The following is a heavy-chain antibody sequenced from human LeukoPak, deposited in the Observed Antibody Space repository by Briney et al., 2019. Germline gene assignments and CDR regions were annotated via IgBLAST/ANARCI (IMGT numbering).Heavy chain of an antibody. J-gene: IGHJ4*02. CDR1: GFTFSSYW. Sequence: GGSLRLSCAASGFTFSSYWMSWVRQAPGKGLEWVSTITTSDGNTYYADSVKGRFTVSRDNSKNTLYLQMNSLRAEDTAVYYCAKDGGLWVSAHWGDSWGRGTLVTVSS. D-gene: IGHD7-27*01. CDR2: ITTSDGNT. V-gene: IGHV3-23*01. CDR3: AKDGGLWVSAHWGDS.